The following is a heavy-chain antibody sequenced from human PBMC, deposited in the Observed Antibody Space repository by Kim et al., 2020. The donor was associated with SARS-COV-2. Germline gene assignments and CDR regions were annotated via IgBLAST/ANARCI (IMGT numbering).Heavy chain of an antibody. CDR2: ISSSGTT. D-gene: IGHD6-19*01. V-gene: IGHV3-53*01. J-gene: IGHJ4*02. CDR3: GREGFGSGWVFIDY. CDR1: GLTVSANY. Sequence: GGSLRLSCAASGLTVSANYMSWVRQAPGQGLEWVSLISSSGTTFYADSVKGRFTISRDSSKNTLYLQMNSLRAEDTAVYYCGREGFGSGWVFIDYCGQGT.